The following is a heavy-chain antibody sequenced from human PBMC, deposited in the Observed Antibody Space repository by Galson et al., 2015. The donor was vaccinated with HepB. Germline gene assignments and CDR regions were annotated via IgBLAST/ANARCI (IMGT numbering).Heavy chain of an antibody. Sequence: SLRLSCAASGFNLIGYGMSWVRQAPGKGLECVSSIRNDGETTYYTDSVKGRFTISRDTSKNTLYLQMNSLRAEDTAVYFCAKAIYSTGLLHYWGRGTLVTVSS. CDR2: IRNDGETT. CDR1: GFNLIGYG. V-gene: IGHV3-23*01. D-gene: IGHD2-2*01. CDR3: AKAIYSTGLLHY. J-gene: IGHJ4*02.